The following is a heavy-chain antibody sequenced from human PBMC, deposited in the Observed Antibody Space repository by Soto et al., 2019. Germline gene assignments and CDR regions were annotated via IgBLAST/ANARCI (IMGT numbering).Heavy chain of an antibody. CDR2: IKSKTDGGTT. J-gene: IGHJ3*02. Sequence: GGSLRLSCAASGFTFSNAWMNWVRQAPGKGLEWVGRIKSKTDGGTTDYAAPVKGRFTISRDDSKNTLYLQMNSLKTEDTAVYYCTTDPEDYDSSGYYPYDAFDIWGQGTMVTVSS. D-gene: IGHD3-22*01. CDR3: TTDPEDYDSSGYYPYDAFDI. V-gene: IGHV3-15*07. CDR1: GFTFSNAW.